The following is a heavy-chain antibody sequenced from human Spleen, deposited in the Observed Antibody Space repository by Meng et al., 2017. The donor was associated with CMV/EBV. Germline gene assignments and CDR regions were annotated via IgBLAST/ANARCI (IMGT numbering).Heavy chain of an antibody. D-gene: IGHD2-2*03. CDR1: GFTFSSYS. CDR3: ARGVGYCSSTSCYRAANYYYGMDV. V-gene: IGHV3-21*01. Sequence: GGSLRLSCAASGFTFSSYSMSWVRQAPGKGLEWVSSISSSGAYTYYPESVKGRFTISRDNAKNSVSLQMNSLRAEETAMYFCARGVGYCSSTSCYRAANYYYGMDVWGQGTTVTVSS. CDR2: ISSSGAYT. J-gene: IGHJ6*02.